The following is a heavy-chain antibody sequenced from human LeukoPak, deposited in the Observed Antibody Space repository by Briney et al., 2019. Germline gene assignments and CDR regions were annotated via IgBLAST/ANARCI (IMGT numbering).Heavy chain of an antibody. D-gene: IGHD3-10*01. CDR1: GYSFTSYW. CDR2: IYPGDSDT. J-gene: IGHJ4*02. Sequence: RGESLKISCKGSGYSFTSYWIGWVRQMPGKGLEWMGIIYPGDSDTRYSPSFQGQGTISADKSISTAYLQWSSLNASDTAMYYCARVSRRGYYYGSGSYYYFDYWGQGTLVTVSS. CDR3: ARVSRRGYYYGSGSYYYFDY. V-gene: IGHV5-51*01.